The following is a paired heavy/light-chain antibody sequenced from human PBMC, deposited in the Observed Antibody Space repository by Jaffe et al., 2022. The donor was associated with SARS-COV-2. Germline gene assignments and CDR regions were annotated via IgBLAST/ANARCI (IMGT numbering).Light chain of an antibody. CDR2: AAS. Sequence: DIEMTQSPSSVSASVGDRVTITCRASQGISTWLAWYQQKPGEAPKLLIYAASSLQSGVPSRFSGSGSGTDFTLTISSLQPEDFATYYCQRTNNFPRAFGPGTTVEIK. J-gene: IGKJ1*01. CDR3: QRTNNFPRA. CDR1: QGISTW. V-gene: IGKV1-12*01.
Heavy chain of an antibody. J-gene: IGHJ3*02. V-gene: IGHV3-53*02. Sequence: EVQLVETGGGLMQPGGSLRLSCAASGFTVSSNYMNWVRQAPGKGLDWVSVMFADGTTYYADSVKGRFTISRDTSNNTVDLQMNSLRADDTAIYYCTRVGTGGRAFDIWGQGTRVTVSS. CDR1: GFTVSSNY. D-gene: IGHD3-16*01. CDR2: MFADGTT. CDR3: TRVGTGGRAFDI.